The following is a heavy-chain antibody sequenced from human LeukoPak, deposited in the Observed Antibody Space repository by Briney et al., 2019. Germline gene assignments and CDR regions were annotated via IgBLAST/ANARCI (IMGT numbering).Heavy chain of an antibody. V-gene: IGHV4-59*01. D-gene: IGHD6-13*01. CDR1: GGSISSYY. CDR3: ARENSSSWGQSDY. CDR2: IYYSGST. Sequence: SETLSLTCTVSGGSISSYYWSWIRQLPGKGLEWIGYIYYSGSTNYNPSLKSRVTISVDTSKNQFSLKLSSVTAADTAVYYCARENSSSWGQSDYWGQGTLVTVSS. J-gene: IGHJ4*02.